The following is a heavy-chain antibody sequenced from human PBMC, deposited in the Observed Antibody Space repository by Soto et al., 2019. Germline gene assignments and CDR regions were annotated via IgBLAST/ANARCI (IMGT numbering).Heavy chain of an antibody. CDR3: ASSDYYDSSGSSLDFDY. J-gene: IGHJ4*02. V-gene: IGHV4-59*01. Sequence: QVQLQESGPGLVKPSETLSLTCTVSGGSISSYYWSWIRQPPGKGLEWIGYIYYSGSTNYNPSLKSRVTISVDTSKNHFALKLSSVTAADTAVYYCASSDYYDSSGSSLDFDYWGQGTLVTVSS. CDR1: GGSISSYY. D-gene: IGHD3-22*01. CDR2: IYYSGST.